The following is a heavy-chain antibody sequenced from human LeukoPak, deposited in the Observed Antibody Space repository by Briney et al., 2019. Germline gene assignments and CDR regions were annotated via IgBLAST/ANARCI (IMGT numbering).Heavy chain of an antibody. Sequence: GGSLRLSCAASGFTLSTYYMNWVRQAPGKGLEWVSIIYSGGTTYYAGSVKGRFTISRDTSKNTLSLQMNSLRAEDTAVYFCAGVGDHFHWNLDLWGRGTLVTVSS. CDR2: IYSGGTT. CDR1: GFTLSTYY. J-gene: IGHJ2*01. CDR3: AGVGDHFHWNLDL. D-gene: IGHD3-3*02. V-gene: IGHV3-53*01.